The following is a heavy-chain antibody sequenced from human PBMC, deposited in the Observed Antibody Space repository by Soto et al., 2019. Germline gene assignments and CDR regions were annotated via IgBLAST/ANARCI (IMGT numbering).Heavy chain of an antibody. CDR2: ISSSSSYI. CDR3: ARDAVDFYGMDV. CDR1: GFTFSSYS. V-gene: IGHV3-21*01. Sequence: LRLSCAASGFTFSSYSMNWVRQAPGKGLEWVSSISSSSSYIYYADSVKGRFTISRDNAKNSLYLQMNSLRAEDTAVYYCARDAVDFYGMDVWGQGTMVTVSS. J-gene: IGHJ6*02.